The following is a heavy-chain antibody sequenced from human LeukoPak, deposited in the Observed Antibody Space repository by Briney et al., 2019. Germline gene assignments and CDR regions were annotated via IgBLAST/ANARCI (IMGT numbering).Heavy chain of an antibody. CDR3: ATGDVSGYDKLFDY. V-gene: IGHV1-24*01. J-gene: IGHJ4*02. CDR2: FDPEDGET. D-gene: IGHD5-12*01. CDR1: GYTLTELS. Sequence: SVNVLCKVSGYTLTELSMHWVRQAHGKGLEWMGGFDPEDGETIYEQKFQGRVTMTEDTSTDTAYMELSSLRSEDTAVYYCATGDVSGYDKLFDYWGQGTLVTVSS.